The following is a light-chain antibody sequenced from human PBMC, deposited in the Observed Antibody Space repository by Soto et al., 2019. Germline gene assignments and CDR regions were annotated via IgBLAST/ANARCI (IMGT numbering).Light chain of an antibody. CDR3: SSYTSSITPYV. CDR2: GVS. CDR1: ITDIGAYNY. Sequence: QSVLTQPASVSGSPGQSITISCTGTITDIGAYNYVSWYQQHPGKAPKLLIYGVSSRPSGVSNRFSGSKSGNAAYLTISGLQADDEAEYNCSSYTSSITPYVFGTGTKVTVL. V-gene: IGLV2-14*01. J-gene: IGLJ1*01.